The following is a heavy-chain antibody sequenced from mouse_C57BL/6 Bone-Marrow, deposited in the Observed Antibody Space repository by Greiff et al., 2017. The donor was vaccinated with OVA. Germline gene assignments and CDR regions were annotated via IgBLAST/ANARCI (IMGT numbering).Heavy chain of an antibody. Sequence: EVMLVESGGGLVKPGGSLKLSCAASGFTFSSYTMSWVRQTPEKRLEWVATISGGGGNTYYPDSVKGRFTISRDNAKNTLYLQMSSLRSEDTAVYYCARHRQLRLYYWGQGTTLTVSS. CDR2: ISGGGGNT. D-gene: IGHD3-2*02. CDR3: ARHRQLRLYY. V-gene: IGHV5-9*01. J-gene: IGHJ2*01. CDR1: GFTFSSYT.